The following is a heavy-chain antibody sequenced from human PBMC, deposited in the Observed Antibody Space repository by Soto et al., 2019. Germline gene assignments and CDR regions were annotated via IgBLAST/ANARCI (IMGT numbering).Heavy chain of an antibody. V-gene: IGHV4-39*01. CDR2: IYYSGTT. J-gene: IGHJ5*02. D-gene: IGHD2-15*01. CDR3: ARGYCSGGSCYWNWFDP. Sequence: TSETLSLTCTVSGGSISGSSWGWIRQPPGKGLEWIGNIYYSGTTYYNPSLKRRVTISVDTSKNQFSLKLTSVTAADTAVYYCARGYCSGGSCYWNWFDPWGQGTLVTVSS. CDR1: GGSISGSS.